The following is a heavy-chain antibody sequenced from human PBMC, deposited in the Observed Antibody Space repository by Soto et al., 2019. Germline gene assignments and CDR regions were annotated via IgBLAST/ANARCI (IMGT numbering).Heavy chain of an antibody. Sequence: SETLSLTCTVSGGSISSGDYYWSWIRQPPGKGLEWIGYIYYSGSTYYNPSLKSRVTISVDTSKNQFSLKLSSVTAADTAVYYCARDRVYCGGGSCYSHYYYGMDVWGQGTTVTVSS. CDR3: ARDRVYCGGGSCYSHYYYGMDV. CDR1: GGSISSGDYY. V-gene: IGHV4-30-4*01. J-gene: IGHJ6*02. D-gene: IGHD2-15*01. CDR2: IYYSGST.